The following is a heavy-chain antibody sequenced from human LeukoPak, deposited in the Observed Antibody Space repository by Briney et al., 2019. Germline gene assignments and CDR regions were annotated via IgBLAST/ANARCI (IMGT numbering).Heavy chain of an antibody. D-gene: IGHD2-2*01. CDR2: IYSGGST. V-gene: IGHV3-66*01. Sequence: GGSLRLSCAASGFTVSSNYMSWVRQAPGKGLEWVSVIYSGGSTYYADSVKGRFTISRDNSKNTLYLQMNSLRAEDTAVYYCARDGPAAIFGYYYYGMDVWGQGTTVTVSS. CDR3: ARDGPAAIFGYYYYGMDV. J-gene: IGHJ6*02. CDR1: GFTVSSNY.